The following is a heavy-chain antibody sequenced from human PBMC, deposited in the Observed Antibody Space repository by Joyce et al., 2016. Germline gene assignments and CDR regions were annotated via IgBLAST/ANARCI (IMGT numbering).Heavy chain of an antibody. CDR1: GYIFTRFY. CDR2: INPSGGSP. Sequence: QVQLVQSGAEMKRPGASVKVSCKTSGYIFTRFYMHWWRQAPGQGLEWMGIINPSGGSPTYAPKFRDRVTMTRDTSTTTVYLEMSSLRPEDTAVYYCAIQMHDFGDYEAFDPWGQGTL. D-gene: IGHD4-17*01. V-gene: IGHV1-46*01. J-gene: IGHJ5*02. CDR3: AIQMHDFGDYEAFDP.